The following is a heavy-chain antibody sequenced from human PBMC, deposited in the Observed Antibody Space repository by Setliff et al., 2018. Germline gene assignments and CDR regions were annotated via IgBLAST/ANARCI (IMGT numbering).Heavy chain of an antibody. Sequence: ESLKISCAASGFSFSAHGMNWVRQRPGKGLEWVSTINWDGRTTAYADSVKGRFTISRDNAKNSLYLQMNSLGAEDTALYYCALFGDRNTFPTWGQGTMVTVS. CDR3: ALFGDRNTFPT. D-gene: IGHD3-16*02. J-gene: IGHJ3*01. CDR1: GFSFSAHG. CDR2: INWDGRTT. V-gene: IGHV3-20*04.